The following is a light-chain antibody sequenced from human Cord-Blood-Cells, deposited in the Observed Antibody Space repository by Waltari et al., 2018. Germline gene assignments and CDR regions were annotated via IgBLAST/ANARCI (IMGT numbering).Light chain of an antibody. CDR2: EGS. CDR3: CSYAGSSTLV. Sequence: QSALTQPASVSGSPGQSITISCTGTSSDVGIYNLVSWYQKHPGKAPKLRIYEGSKRASGVSNRFSGSKSGNTASMTISGLQAEDEADYYCCSYAGSSTLVFGGGTKLTVL. CDR1: SSDVGIYNL. V-gene: IGLV2-23*01. J-gene: IGLJ3*02.